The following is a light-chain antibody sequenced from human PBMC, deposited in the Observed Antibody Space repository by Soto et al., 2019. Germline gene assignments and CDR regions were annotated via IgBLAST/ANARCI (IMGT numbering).Light chain of an antibody. CDR2: RSN. CDR3: AAWDDSLSGWI. CDR1: SSNIGSNY. Sequence: QLVLTQPPSASGTPGQRVTISCSGSSSNIGSNYVFWYQQLPGTAPKLLIYRSNQRPSGVPDRFSGSKSGTSASLAISGLRSEDEADYFCAAWDDSLSGWIFGGGTQLTVL. V-gene: IGLV1-47*01. J-gene: IGLJ2*01.